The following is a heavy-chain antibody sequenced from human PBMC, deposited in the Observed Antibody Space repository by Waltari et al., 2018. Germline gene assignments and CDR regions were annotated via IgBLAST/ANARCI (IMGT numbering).Heavy chain of an antibody. J-gene: IGHJ5*02. V-gene: IGHV4-39*01. Sequence: QLQESGPRLVKPSETLSLTCTVSGGSINTNTYFWAWIRQPPGKGLEWIGSVYYSGSTDYNESLKSRVTISVDTSKNQFSLNLSSVTAADTAVYYCASQDAAAVAYWFDPWGQGTPVTVSS. CDR3: ASQDAAAVAYWFDP. D-gene: IGHD2-15*01. CDR1: GGSINTNTYF. CDR2: VYYSGST.